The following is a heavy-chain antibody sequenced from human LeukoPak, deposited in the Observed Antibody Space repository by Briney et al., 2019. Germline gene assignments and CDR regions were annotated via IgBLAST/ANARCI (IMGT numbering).Heavy chain of an antibody. CDR3: ARTLSGSYYLNY. CDR2: ISYDGSNK. J-gene: IGHJ4*02. Sequence: PGGSLRLSCAASGFTFSSYAMHWVRQALGKGLEWVAVISYDGSNKYYADSVKGRFTTSRDNTKSTLYLQMNSLRAEDTAVYYCARTLSGSYYLNYWGQGTLVTVSS. V-gene: IGHV3-30-3*01. CDR1: GFTFSSYA. D-gene: IGHD1-26*01.